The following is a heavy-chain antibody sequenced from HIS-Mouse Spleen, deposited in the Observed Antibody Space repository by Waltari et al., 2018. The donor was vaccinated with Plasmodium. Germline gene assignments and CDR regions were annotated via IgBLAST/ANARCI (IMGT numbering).Heavy chain of an antibody. CDR3: AKSSKGTGDLWDY. Sequence: EVQLLDSGGGLVQPGGSLRRSCAASGCTFSSYAMSVVSQAPGKGVELFSAISGSVGSTYYADSVKGRFTISRDNSKNTLYLQMNSLRAEDTAVYYCAKSSKGTGDLWDYWGQGTLVTVSS. CDR1: GCTFSSYA. J-gene: IGHJ4*02. D-gene: IGHD7-27*01. CDR2: ISGSVGST. V-gene: IGHV3-23*01.